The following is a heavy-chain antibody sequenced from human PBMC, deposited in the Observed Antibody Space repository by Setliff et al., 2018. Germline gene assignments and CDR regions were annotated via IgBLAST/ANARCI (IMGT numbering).Heavy chain of an antibody. J-gene: IGHJ6*02. CDR2: TIPMFDRP. CDR3: ARGNMNVVAAGGKYSGLAF. Sequence: SVKVSCKTSGGTFKNHAISWVRQAPGQGLEWMGGTIPMFDRPNYAQKFQGRVAITADESTNTAYIEISSLRYEDTAVYYCARGNMNVVAAGGKYSGLAFWGQGTTVTVSS. CDR1: GGTFKNHA. D-gene: IGHD6-13*01. V-gene: IGHV1-69*13.